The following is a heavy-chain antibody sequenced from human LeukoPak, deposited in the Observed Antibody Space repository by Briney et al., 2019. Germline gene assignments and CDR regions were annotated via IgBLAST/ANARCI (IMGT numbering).Heavy chain of an antibody. D-gene: IGHD1-26*01. CDR2: ISTSGTT. J-gene: IGHJ4*02. Sequence: SETLSLTCTVSGGSVTTYYWSWIRQSAGKGLEWIGHISTSGTTTYNPSLKSRVTMSVDTSKNQFSLKLTSVTAADTAVYYCAREATVVGATIIWGQGTLGTVSS. V-gene: IGHV4-4*07. CDR1: GGSVTTYY. CDR3: AREATVVGATII.